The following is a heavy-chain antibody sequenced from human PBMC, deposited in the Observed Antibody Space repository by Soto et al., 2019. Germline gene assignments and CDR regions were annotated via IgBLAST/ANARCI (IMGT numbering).Heavy chain of an antibody. J-gene: IGHJ6*02. CDR1: GGSISSSSYY. Sequence: SETLSLTCTVSGGSISSSSYYWGWIRQPQGMGLEWIGSIYYSGSTYYNPSLKSRVTISVDTSKNQFSLKLSSVTAADTAVYYCARLDQTVTTNYYYYGMDVWGQGTTVTSP. CDR2: IYYSGST. D-gene: IGHD4-4*01. V-gene: IGHV4-39*01. CDR3: ARLDQTVTTNYYYYGMDV.